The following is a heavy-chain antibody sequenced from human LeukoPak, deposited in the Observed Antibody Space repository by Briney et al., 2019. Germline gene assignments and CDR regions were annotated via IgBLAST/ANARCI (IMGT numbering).Heavy chain of an antibody. V-gene: IGHV4-39*07. J-gene: IGHJ4*02. Sequence: SETLSLTCTVSGGSISSSSYYWGWIRQPPGKGLEWIGSIYYSGSTHYNPSLKSRVTISVDTSKNQFSLKLSSVTAADTAVYYCARDFYSSSSFEGNASKDYWGQGTLVTVSS. CDR1: GGSISSSSYY. D-gene: IGHD6-6*01. CDR2: IYYSGST. CDR3: ARDFYSSSSFEGNASKDY.